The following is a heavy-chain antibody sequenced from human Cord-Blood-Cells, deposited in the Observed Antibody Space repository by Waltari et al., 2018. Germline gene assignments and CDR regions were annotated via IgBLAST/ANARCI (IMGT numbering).Heavy chain of an antibody. CDR1: GGSFSGYY. J-gene: IGHJ4*02. CDR2: INHSGST. Sequence: QVQLQQWGAGLLKPSETLSLTCAVYGGSFSGYYWSWIRQPPGKGLEWIGEINHSGSTNYNPSLKSRVTISVDTSKNQFSLKLSSVTAADTAVYYCASRDFWSGSSYWGQGTLVTVSS. V-gene: IGHV4-34*01. CDR3: ASRDFWSGSSY. D-gene: IGHD3-3*01.